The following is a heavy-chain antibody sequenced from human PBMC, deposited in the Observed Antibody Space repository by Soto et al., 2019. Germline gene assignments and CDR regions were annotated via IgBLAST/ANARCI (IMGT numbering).Heavy chain of an antibody. CDR2: ISWNSGHI. D-gene: IGHD3-3*01. Sequence: GGSLRLSCEASGFKFEDYAMHWVRQVPGQGLEWVSGISWNSGHIEYVDSVKGRFTISRDNAKNSLYVQMNNLRPEDTAFYYCAKSPRHDFWGGSDPFHIWGQGTMVTVSS. V-gene: IGHV3-9*01. J-gene: IGHJ3*02. CDR3: AKSPRHDFWGGSDPFHI. CDR1: GFKFEDYA.